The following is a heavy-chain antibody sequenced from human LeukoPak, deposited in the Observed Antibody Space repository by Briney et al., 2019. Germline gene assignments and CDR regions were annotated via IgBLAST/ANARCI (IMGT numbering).Heavy chain of an antibody. Sequence: GGSLRLSCAPSGLSVSDYSISWIRQSPGKGREWISYVMSGRGSTNYADSVKGRFTISRDNAKNSVALQLDGLRADDTAVYFCTRERRGSYYAFESWGQRTLVTVSS. CDR3: TRERRGSYYAFES. J-gene: IGHJ4*02. D-gene: IGHD3-16*01. CDR2: VMSGRGST. V-gene: IGHV3-11*05. CDR1: GLSVSDYS.